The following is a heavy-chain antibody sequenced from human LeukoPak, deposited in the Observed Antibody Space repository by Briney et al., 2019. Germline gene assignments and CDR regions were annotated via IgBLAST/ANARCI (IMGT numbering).Heavy chain of an antibody. CDR3: ARDAGGSYRNNAFDY. D-gene: IGHD1-26*01. CDR2: ISSSSSYI. Sequence: GGSLRLSCAASGFTFSSYSMNWVRQAPGKGLEWVSSISSSSSYIYYADSVKGRFTISRDNAKNSLYLQMNGLRAEDTAVYYCARDAGGSYRNNAFDYWGQGTLVTVSS. CDR1: GFTFSSYS. J-gene: IGHJ4*02. V-gene: IGHV3-21*01.